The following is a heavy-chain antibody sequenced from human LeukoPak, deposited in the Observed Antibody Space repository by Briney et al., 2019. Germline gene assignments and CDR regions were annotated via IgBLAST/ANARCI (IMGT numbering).Heavy chain of an antibody. CDR3: TSPFADYFGSGSYYNAYYYYGMDV. V-gene: IGHV3-49*04. CDR1: GFTLGDYA. D-gene: IGHD3-10*01. Sequence: GGSLRLSCTASGFTLGDYAMSWVRQAPGKGLEWVGFIRSKAYGGTTEYAASVKGRFSISRDDSKSIGHLQMNSLKTEDTAVYYCTSPFADYFGSGSYYNAYYYYGMDVWGQGTTVTVSS. CDR2: IRSKAYGGTT. J-gene: IGHJ6*02.